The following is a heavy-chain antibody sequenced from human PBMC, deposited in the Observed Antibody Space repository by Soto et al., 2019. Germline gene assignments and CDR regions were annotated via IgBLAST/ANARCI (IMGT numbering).Heavy chain of an antibody. J-gene: IGHJ5*02. D-gene: IGHD3-10*01. CDR2: IYYSGST. Sequence: SETLSLTCTVSGGSISSYYWSWIRQPPGKGLEWIGYIYYSGSTNYNPSLKSRVTISVDTSKNQFSLKLSSVTAADTAVYYCARDRDAFGFDPWGQGTLVTVSS. V-gene: IGHV4-59*01. CDR1: GGSISSYY. CDR3: ARDRDAFGFDP.